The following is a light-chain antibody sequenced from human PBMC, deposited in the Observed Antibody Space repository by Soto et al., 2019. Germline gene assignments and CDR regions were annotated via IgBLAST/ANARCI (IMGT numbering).Light chain of an antibody. Sequence: DIVMTQSPDSLAVSLGERGTINCKSSQSVLYSSNNKNYLAWYQQKPGQPPKLLIYWASTRESGVPDRFSGSGSGTDFTLTISSLQAEDVAVYYCQPYYSIPLTFGGGTKVEIK. V-gene: IGKV4-1*01. J-gene: IGKJ4*01. CDR1: QSVLYSSNNKNY. CDR2: WAS. CDR3: QPYYSIPLT.